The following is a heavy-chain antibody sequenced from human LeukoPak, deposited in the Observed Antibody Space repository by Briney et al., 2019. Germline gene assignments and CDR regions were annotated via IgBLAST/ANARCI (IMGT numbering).Heavy chain of an antibody. CDR3: ASRRAVAGWGDYFDY. Sequence: PSETLSLTCAVYGGSFSGYYWSWIRQPPGKGLEWIGEINLSGTTNYNPSLKSRVTISVDTSKNQFSLKLSSVTAADTAVYYCASRRAVAGWGDYFDYWGQGTLVTVSS. V-gene: IGHV4-34*01. CDR2: INLSGTT. D-gene: IGHD6-19*01. J-gene: IGHJ4*02. CDR1: GGSFSGYY.